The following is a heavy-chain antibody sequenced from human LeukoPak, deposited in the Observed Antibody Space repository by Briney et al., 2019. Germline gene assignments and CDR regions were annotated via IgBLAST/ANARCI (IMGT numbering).Heavy chain of an antibody. V-gene: IGHV4-59*01. CDR1: GGSISSYY. CDR2: IYYSGST. J-gene: IGHJ5*02. CDR3: ARTNPSFNWFDP. Sequence: SETLSLTCTVSGGSISSYYWSWIRQPPGKGLEWIGYIYYSGSTNYNHSLKSRVTISVDTSKNQFSLKLSSVTAADTAVYYCARTNPSFNWFDPWGQGTLVTVSS.